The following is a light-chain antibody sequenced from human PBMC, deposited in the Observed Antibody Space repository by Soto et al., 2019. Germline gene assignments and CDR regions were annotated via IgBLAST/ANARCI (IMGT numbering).Light chain of an antibody. Sequence: EIVMTQSPATLSVSPGERATLSCRASESISNNLAWYQQRPGQAPRLLIYGASSRATAVPARFSGSGSGTEFSLTISSLQSEDFAVYYCQQYDDWPETFGQGTKLDIK. CDR1: ESISNN. CDR3: QQYDDWPET. J-gene: IGKJ1*01. V-gene: IGKV3-15*01. CDR2: GAS.